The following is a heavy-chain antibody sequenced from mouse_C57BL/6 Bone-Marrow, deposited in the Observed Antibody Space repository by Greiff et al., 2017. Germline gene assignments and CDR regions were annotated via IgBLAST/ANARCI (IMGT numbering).Heavy chain of an antibody. Sequence: VQLQQSGPELVKPGASVKIPCKASGYTFTDYNMDWVKQSHGQSLEWIGDINPNNGGTIYNQKFKGKATLTVDKSSSTAYMELRSLTSADTAVYSWARKGYYGNSRRAYFDVWGTGTTVTVSA. J-gene: IGHJ1*03. CDR2: INPNNGGT. V-gene: IGHV1-18*01. D-gene: IGHD2-1*01. CDR3: ARKGYYGNSRRAYFDV. CDR1: GYTFTDYN.